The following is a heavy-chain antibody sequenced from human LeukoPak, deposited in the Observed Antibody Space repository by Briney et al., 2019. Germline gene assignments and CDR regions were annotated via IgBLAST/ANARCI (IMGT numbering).Heavy chain of an antibody. J-gene: IGHJ6*03. CDR2: IYHSGST. V-gene: IGHV4-59*01. CDR3: ARQYDYYMDV. Sequence: PSETLSLTCTVSGGSITSYYWSWIRQPPGKGLEWIGSIYHSGSTNYNPSLKSRVTISVDTSKNQFSLKLSSVTAADTAVYYCARQYDYYMDVWGKGTTVTVSS. CDR1: GGSITSYY.